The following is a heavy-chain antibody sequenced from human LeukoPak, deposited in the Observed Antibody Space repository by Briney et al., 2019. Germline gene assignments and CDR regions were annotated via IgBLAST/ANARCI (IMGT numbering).Heavy chain of an antibody. V-gene: IGHV4-39*07. CDR3: AREMATTTQFDY. CDR1: GGSISSSSYY. J-gene: IGHJ4*02. Sequence: PSETLSLTCTVSGGSISSSSYYWGWIRQPPGKGLEWIGSIYYSGNTYYNPSLKSRVTISVDTSKNQFSLKLSSVTAADTAVYYCAREMATTTQFDYWGQGTLVTVSS. CDR2: IYYSGNT. D-gene: IGHD5-12*01.